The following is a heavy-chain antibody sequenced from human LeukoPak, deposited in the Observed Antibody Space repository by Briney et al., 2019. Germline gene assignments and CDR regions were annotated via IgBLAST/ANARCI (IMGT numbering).Heavy chain of an antibody. CDR3: ARIWDIVIIPAATFDH. V-gene: IGHV1-18*01. J-gene: IGHJ4*02. CDR2: ISAYNGNT. D-gene: IGHD2-2*01. CDR1: GYTFTSYG. Sequence: ASVKVSFKASGYTFTSYGISWVRQAPGQGLEWMGWISAYNGNTNYAQKLQGRVTMTTDTSTSTAYMELRSLRSDDTAVYYCARIWDIVIIPAATFDHWGQGTLVTVSS.